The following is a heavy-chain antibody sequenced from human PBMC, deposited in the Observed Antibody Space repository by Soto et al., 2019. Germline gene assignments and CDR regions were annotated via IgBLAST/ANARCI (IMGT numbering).Heavy chain of an antibody. CDR3: SRPAGVMVPFGY. CDR1: SYTFPTYW. D-gene: IGHD3-16*01. Sequence: GESLNISWKPCSYTFPTYWVGCVRQRPGDGLEWMGVIDTSDSDRRYSPSFQGHVMFSVDRSRETACLEWSSLKPSDTALFFCSRPAGVMVPFGYSGQGTQVTVSS. CDR2: IDTSDSDR. J-gene: IGHJ4*02. V-gene: IGHV5-51*01.